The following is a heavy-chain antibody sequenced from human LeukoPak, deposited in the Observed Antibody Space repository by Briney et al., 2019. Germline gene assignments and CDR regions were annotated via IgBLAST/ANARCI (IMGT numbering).Heavy chain of an antibody. D-gene: IGHD4-17*01. CDR2: INQDGSEK. CDR3: TSSHGXSYFEY. J-gene: IGHJ4*02. CDR1: GFTFNNFW. Sequence: GGSLRLSCAASGFTFNNFWMRWVRQAPGKGLEWVANINQDGSEKYYVDSVKGRFTISRDNAENSLFLQMSSLRAEDTAVYYCTSSHGXSYFEYWGQGTLVTVSS. V-gene: IGHV3-7*01.